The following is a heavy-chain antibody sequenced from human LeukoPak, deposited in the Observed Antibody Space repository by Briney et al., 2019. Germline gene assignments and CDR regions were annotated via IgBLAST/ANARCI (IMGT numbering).Heavy chain of an antibody. CDR3: AKGMGTAYWYFDL. CDR1: GFIFSNYA. CDR2: ITGSGDTT. J-gene: IGHJ2*01. V-gene: IGHV3-23*01. D-gene: IGHD7-27*01. Sequence: GGSLRLSCAASGFIFSNYAMIWARQAPGKGLEWVSGITGSGDTTHYGDSMKGRFTISRDNSKNTLILQMNSLTVEDSAIYYCAKGMGTAYWYFDLWGRGTLVTVSA.